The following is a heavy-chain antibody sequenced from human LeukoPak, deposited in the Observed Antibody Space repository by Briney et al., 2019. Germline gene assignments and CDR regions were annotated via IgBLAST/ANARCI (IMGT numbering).Heavy chain of an antibody. CDR3: ARLAVYYGSGSYQGWDYYYMDV. V-gene: IGHV1-2*02. CDR2: INPNSGGT. CDR1: GYTFTGYY. J-gene: IGHJ6*03. Sequence: ASVKVSCKASGYTFTGYYMHWVRQAPGQGLEWMGWINPNSGGTNYAQKFQGRVTMTRDTSISTAYMELRSLRSDDTAVYYCARLAVYYGSGSYQGWDYYYMDVWGKGTTVTVSS. D-gene: IGHD3-10*01.